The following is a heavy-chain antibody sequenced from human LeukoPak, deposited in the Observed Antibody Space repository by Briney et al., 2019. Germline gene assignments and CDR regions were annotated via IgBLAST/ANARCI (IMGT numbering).Heavy chain of an antibody. J-gene: IGHJ4*02. Sequence: GGSLRLSCAASGLTFSSYGMHWVRQAPGKGLEWVAVISYDGSNKYYADSVKGRFTISRDNSKNTLYLQMNSLRAEDTAVYYCAKSVYYYGSGSHLDYWGQGTLVTVSS. CDR3: AKSVYYYGSGSHLDY. CDR1: GLTFSSYG. CDR2: ISYDGSNK. V-gene: IGHV3-30*18. D-gene: IGHD3-10*01.